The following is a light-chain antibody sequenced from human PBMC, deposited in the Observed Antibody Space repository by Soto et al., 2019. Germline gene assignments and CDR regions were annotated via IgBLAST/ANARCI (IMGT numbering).Light chain of an antibody. CDR3: QQLNSYPFT. CDR2: AAS. Sequence: DIQLTQSPSFLSASVGDRVTITCRASQDISSYLAWYQQKPGKAPKLLIYAASTLQSGVPSRFSGSGSGTELTLTISSLQPEDVASYYCQQLNSYPFTFGPGTKVEIK. V-gene: IGKV1-9*01. CDR1: QDISSY. J-gene: IGKJ3*01.